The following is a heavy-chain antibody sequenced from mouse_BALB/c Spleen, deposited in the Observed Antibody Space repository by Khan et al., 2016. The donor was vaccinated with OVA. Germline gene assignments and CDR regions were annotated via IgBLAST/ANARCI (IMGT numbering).Heavy chain of an antibody. CDR3: ARTARIKY. D-gene: IGHD1-2*01. Sequence: EVQLQESGPGLAKPAQSLSLTCKVTGYTITSGYGWNWIRQFPGNKQEWRDNISNSDSTNYNPTLKNQTSINGDTSKNQFFLQLSSVTTEDSATYYRARTARIKYWGQGTTVTVSS. CDR2: ISNSDST. CDR1: GYTITSGYG. J-gene: IGHJ2*01. V-gene: IGHV3-2*02.